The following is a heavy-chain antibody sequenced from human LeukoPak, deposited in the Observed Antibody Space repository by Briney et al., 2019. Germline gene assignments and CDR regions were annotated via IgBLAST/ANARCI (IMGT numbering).Heavy chain of an antibody. CDR1: GFTFSSYW. CDR3: ARVFESYYFDY. D-gene: IGHD3-3*01. J-gene: IGHJ4*02. V-gene: IGHV3-74*01. Sequence: PGGSLRLSCAASGFTFSSYWMHWVRQAPGKGLVWVSRINSDGSSTSYADSVKGRFTISRDNAKNTLYLQMNSLRAEDTAVYYCARVFESYYFDYWGQGTLVTVSS. CDR2: INSDGSST.